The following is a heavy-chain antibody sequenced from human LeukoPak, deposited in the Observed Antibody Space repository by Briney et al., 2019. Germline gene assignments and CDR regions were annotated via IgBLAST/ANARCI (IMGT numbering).Heavy chain of an antibody. V-gene: IGHV3-66*01. CDR2: IYSGGST. CDR1: GFTFRSYA. Sequence: GGSLRLSCAASGFTFRSYAMTWVRQAPGKGLEWVSLIYSGGSTYYADSVKGRFTISRDNSKNTLYLQMNSLRAEDTAMYYCARDLGLYWYFDLWGRGTLVTVSS. D-gene: IGHD7-27*01. CDR3: ARDLGLYWYFDL. J-gene: IGHJ2*01.